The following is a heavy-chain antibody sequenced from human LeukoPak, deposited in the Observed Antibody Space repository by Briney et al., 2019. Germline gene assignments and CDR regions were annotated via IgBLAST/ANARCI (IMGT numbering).Heavy chain of an antibody. CDR2: ISGDGSTT. CDR1: EFTFSSYS. J-gene: IGHJ4*02. D-gene: IGHD3-3*01. V-gene: IGHV3-74*01. CDR3: ASGFWSGYYVFDY. Sequence: AGGSLRLSCAASEFTFSSYSMNWVRQAPGKGLEWVSRISGDGSTTSYADSVRGRFTISRDNAKNTLYLQMNSLRVEDTAVYYCASGFWSGYYVFDYWGQGTLVTVSS.